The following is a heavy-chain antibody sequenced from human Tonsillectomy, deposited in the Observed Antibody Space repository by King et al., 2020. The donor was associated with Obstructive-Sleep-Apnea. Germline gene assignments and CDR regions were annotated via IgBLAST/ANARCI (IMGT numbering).Heavy chain of an antibody. CDR1: GGSISSTNW. D-gene: IGHD5-24*01. J-gene: IGHJ6*02. CDR2: THHSGST. V-gene: IGHV4-4*02. CDR3: ARVTWRPYYYGMDV. Sequence: VQLQESGPGLVKPSGTLSLTCAVSGGSISSTNWWSWVRQPPGKGLEWIGETHHSGSTNYNPTLKSRVTISVDKSKNQFSLKLSSVTAADPAVYYCARVTWRPYYYGMDVWGQGTTVTVSS.